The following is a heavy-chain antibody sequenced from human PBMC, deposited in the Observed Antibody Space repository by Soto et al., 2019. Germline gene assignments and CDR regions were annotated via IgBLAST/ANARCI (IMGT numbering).Heavy chain of an antibody. V-gene: IGHV4-39*01. CDR1: GGSISSSSYY. CDR2: IHYSGST. CDR3: VRHYGYKVFGY. Sequence: QLQLQESGPGLVKPSETLFLTCTVSGGSISSSSYYWGWIRQPPGKGLEWIGSIHYSGSTYYNPSLKSGVAIAVDTSKNQFSLKLSSVPAADTAVDYCVRHYGYKVFGYWRQGTLFTVSS. J-gene: IGHJ4*02. D-gene: IGHD5-18*01.